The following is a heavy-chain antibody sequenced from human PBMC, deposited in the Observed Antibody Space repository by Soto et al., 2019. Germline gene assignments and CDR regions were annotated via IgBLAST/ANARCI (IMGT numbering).Heavy chain of an antibody. CDR1: GFTFSSYA. J-gene: IGHJ4*02. D-gene: IGHD2-2*01. CDR2: ISGSGGST. Sequence: LRLSCAASGFTFSSYAMSWVRQAPGKGLEWVSAISGSGGSTYYADSVKGRFTISRDNSKNTLYLQMNSLRAEDTAVYYCAKALVVVPAAFDYWGQGTLVTVSS. V-gene: IGHV3-23*01. CDR3: AKALVVVPAAFDY.